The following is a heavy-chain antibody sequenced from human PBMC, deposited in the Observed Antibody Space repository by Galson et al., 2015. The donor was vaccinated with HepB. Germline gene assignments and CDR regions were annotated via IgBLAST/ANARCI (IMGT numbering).Heavy chain of an antibody. CDR3: AKESLVGGAHDY. V-gene: IGHV3-30*18. CDR2: ISYDGSNK. D-gene: IGHD6-13*01. Sequence: SLRLSCAASGFTFSSYGMHWVRQAPGKGLEWVAVISYDGSNKYYADSVKGRFTISRDNSKNTLYLQMNSLRAEDTAVYYCAKESLVGGAHDYWGQGTLGTVSS. J-gene: IGHJ4*02. CDR1: GFTFSSYG.